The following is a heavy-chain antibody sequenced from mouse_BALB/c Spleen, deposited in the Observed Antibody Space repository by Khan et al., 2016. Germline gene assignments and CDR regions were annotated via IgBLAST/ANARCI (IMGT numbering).Heavy chain of an antibody. CDR2: ISYDGSN. D-gene: IGHD1-1*01. CDR1: GYSITSGYY. V-gene: IGHV3-6*02. CDR3: ATYYYGSSHWYFDV. J-gene: IGHJ1*01. Sequence: EVQLQESGPGLVKPSQSLSLTCSVTGYSITSGYYWNWIRQFPGNKLEWMGYISYDGSNNYNPYLKNRITITRDTSKNKFFLKLHSVTTEDTATYYCATYYYGSSHWYFDVWSAGTTVTVSS.